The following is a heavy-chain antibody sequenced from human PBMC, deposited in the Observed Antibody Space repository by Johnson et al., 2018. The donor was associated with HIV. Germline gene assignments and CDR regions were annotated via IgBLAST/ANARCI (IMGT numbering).Heavy chain of an antibody. D-gene: IGHD6-19*01. CDR1: GFTFRSYT. V-gene: IGHV3-30*04. CDR2: ISYDGSNK. J-gene: IGHJ3*02. Sequence: QVQLVESGGGVVQPGRSLRLSCAASGFTFRSYTVHWVRQAPGKGLEWVALISYDGSNKYYADSVKGRFTISRDNSQNTLYLQMNSLRAEDTAVYYCARDNYSSGWYWAFGDAFDIWGQGTMVTVSS. CDR3: ARDNYSSGWYWAFGDAFDI.